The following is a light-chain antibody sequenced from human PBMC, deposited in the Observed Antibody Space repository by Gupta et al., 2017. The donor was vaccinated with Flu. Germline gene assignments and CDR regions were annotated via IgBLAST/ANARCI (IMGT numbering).Light chain of an antibody. V-gene: IGLV2-14*04. Sequence: TIACTGTTTDVGGDKGVSLYHRRPGTAAKLMVYDVSNRRKGSSSRFSGSNSGNSTALTISGIRAEDEADYYCSSYTRGSTSVVGFGGGTKLTVL. J-gene: IGLJ2*01. CDR1: TTDVGGDKG. CDR2: DVS. CDR3: SSYTRGSTSVVG.